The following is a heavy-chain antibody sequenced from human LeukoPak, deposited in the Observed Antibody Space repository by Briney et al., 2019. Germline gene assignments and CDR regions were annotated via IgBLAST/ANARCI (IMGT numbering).Heavy chain of an antibody. Sequence: SRTLSLTCAVSGGSISSGGYSWSWIRQPPRKGLEWIGYIYHSGSTYYNPSLKSRVTISVDRSKNQFSLKLSSVTAADTAVYYCARYHSGYDFFDYWGQGTLVTVSS. V-gene: IGHV4-30-2*01. J-gene: IGHJ4*02. CDR2: IYHSGST. D-gene: IGHD5-12*01. CDR1: GGSISSGGYS. CDR3: ARYHSGYDFFDY.